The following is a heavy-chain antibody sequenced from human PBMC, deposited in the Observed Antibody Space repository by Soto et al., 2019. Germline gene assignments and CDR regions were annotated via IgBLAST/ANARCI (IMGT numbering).Heavy chain of an antibody. CDR3: AKDRGDYGDLAWDFDY. J-gene: IGHJ4*02. D-gene: IGHD4-17*01. V-gene: IGHV3-30*18. CDR2: ISYDGSNK. CDR1: GFTFSSYG. Sequence: PGGSLRLSCAASGFTFSSYGMHWVRQAPGKGLEWVAVISYDGSNKYYADSVKGRFTISRDNSKNTLYLQMNSLRAEDTAVYYCAKDRGDYGDLAWDFDYWAREPWSPSPQ.